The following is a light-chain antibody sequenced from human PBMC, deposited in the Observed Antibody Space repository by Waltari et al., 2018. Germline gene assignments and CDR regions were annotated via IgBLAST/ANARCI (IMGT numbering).Light chain of an antibody. J-gene: IGLJ2*01. CDR2: GRN. CDR3: QSYDPSRSEVV. Sequence: QSGLTQPPSVSGAPGQTISISCTGSSSNIGAGYDIFWYQQFPGAAPNPPIYGRNNRPSGVPGRFSGSQSGTSASLAITGLQAEDEADYYCQSYDPSRSEVVFGGGTKLTVL. CDR1: SSNIGAGYD. V-gene: IGLV1-40*01.